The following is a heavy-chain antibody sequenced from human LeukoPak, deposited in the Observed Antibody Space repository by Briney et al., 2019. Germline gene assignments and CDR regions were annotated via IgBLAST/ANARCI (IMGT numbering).Heavy chain of an antibody. V-gene: IGHV4-59*01. Sequence: PSGTLSLTCTVSGCSISSYYWSWIRQPLGKGLEWIGYTYYSGSTNYNPSLKSRVTISVDTSKNQFSLKLSSVTAADTAVYYCARSAVSYGPRGWFDPWGQGTLVTVSS. D-gene: IGHD5-18*01. CDR3: ARSAVSYGPRGWFDP. CDR2: TYYSGST. J-gene: IGHJ5*02. CDR1: GCSISSYY.